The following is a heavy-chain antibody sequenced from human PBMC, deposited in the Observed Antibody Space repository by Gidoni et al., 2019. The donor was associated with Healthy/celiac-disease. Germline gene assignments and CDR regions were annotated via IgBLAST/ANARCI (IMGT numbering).Heavy chain of an antibody. CDR2: ISYDGSNK. V-gene: IGHV3-30*18. J-gene: IGHJ4*02. CDR3: AKDFRQLWLYLDY. D-gene: IGHD5-18*01. CDR1: GFTFSSCG. Sequence: QVQLVESGGGVVQPGRSLRLSCAASGFTFSSCGMHWVRQAPGKGLEWVAVISYDGSNKYYADSVKGRFTISRDNSKNTLYLQMNSLRAEDTAVYYCAKDFRQLWLYLDYWGQGTLVTVSS.